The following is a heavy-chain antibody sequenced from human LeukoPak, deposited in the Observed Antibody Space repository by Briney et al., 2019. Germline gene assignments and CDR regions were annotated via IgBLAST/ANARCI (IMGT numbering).Heavy chain of an antibody. J-gene: IGHJ4*02. Sequence: VESLKISCKASGYRFTSSWIGWVRQMPGKGLEWMGVIYPGDSDTKYSPSFQGQVTFSVDKSLNIAFLQWSSLKASDSATYYCARQVADIIVVPAAMAFDSWGQGTLLTVSS. V-gene: IGHV5-51*01. CDR3: ARQVADIIVVPAAMAFDS. CDR2: IYPGDSDT. D-gene: IGHD2-2*01. CDR1: GYRFTSSW.